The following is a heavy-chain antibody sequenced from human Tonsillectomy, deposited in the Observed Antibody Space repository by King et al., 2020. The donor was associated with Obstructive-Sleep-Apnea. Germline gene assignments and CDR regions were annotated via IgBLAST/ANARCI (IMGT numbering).Heavy chain of an antibody. V-gene: IGHV4-59*01. CDR3: ARGRRIAAAGTRSYFDY. D-gene: IGHD6-13*01. CDR1: GGSISSYY. J-gene: IGHJ4*02. Sequence: VPLQESGPGLVKPSETLSLTCTVSGGSISSYYWSWIRQPPGKGLEWIGYIYYSGSTNYNPSLKSRVTISVDTSKNQFSLKLSSVTAADTAVYYCARGRRIAAAGTRSYFDYWGQGTLVTVSS. CDR2: IYYSGST.